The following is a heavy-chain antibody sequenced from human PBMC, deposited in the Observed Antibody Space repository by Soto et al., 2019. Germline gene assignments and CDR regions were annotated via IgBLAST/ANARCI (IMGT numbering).Heavy chain of an antibody. D-gene: IGHD1-1*01. V-gene: IGHV3-30-3*01. CDR2: ISYDGSNK. J-gene: IGHJ6*02. Sequence: SVGGVVQPGRSLRLSCAASGFTFSNTAMDWVRQAPGKGLEWVAVISYDGSNKYIAESVKGRFTISRDNSKNTLFLQMNSMRAEDTAVYYCARGTTTSAFSAMDVWGQGTTVTVSS. CDR3: ARGTTTSAFSAMDV. CDR1: GFTFSNTA.